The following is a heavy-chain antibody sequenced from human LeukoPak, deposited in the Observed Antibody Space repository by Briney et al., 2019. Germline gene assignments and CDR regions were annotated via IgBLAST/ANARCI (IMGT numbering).Heavy chain of an antibody. CDR1: GASISSYH. CDR3: ARGIGTTNFDY. CDR2: IYTSGTT. J-gene: IGHJ4*02. Sequence: PSGTLSLTCTFSGASISSYHWAWIRQPAGKGLEWIGRIYTSGTTNYNPSLKSRVTMSVDTSKTQFSLRLNSVTAADTAVYYCARGIGTTNFDYWGQGALVTVSS. D-gene: IGHD1-7*01. V-gene: IGHV4-4*07.